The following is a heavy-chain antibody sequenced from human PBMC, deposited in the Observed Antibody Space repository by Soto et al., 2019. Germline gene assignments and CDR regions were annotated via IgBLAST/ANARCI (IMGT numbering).Heavy chain of an antibody. V-gene: IGHV3-7*01. D-gene: IGHD3-3*01. CDR1: GFTFSSYW. J-gene: IGHJ6*02. Sequence: GGSLRLSCAASGFTFSSYWMSWVRQAPGKGLEWVANIKQDGSEKYYVDSVKGRFTISRDNAKNPLYLQMNSLRAEDTAVYYCARARYYDFWSGFTGNPYYYGMDVWGQGTTVTVSS. CDR2: IKQDGSEK. CDR3: ARARYYDFWSGFTGNPYYYGMDV.